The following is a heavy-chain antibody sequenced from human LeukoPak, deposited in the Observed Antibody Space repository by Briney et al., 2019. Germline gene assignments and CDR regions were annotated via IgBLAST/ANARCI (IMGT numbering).Heavy chain of an antibody. Sequence: SETLSLTCTVSGGSISISSDYWGWIRQPPGKGLEWIGDIYYSGTTNYSPSLKSRVTMSVDTSKNQFSLKLNSATAADTAVYYCARRLSTRSYYLDDWGQGTLVTVSS. J-gene: IGHJ4*02. D-gene: IGHD2/OR15-2a*01. V-gene: IGHV4-39*01. CDR1: GGSISISSDY. CDR2: IYYSGTT. CDR3: ARRLSTRSYYLDD.